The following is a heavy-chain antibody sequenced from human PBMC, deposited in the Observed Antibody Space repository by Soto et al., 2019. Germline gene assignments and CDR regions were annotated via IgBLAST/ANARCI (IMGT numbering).Heavy chain of an antibody. CDR3: AKDVEYYYDSTSSRWFDP. D-gene: IGHD3-10*01. J-gene: IGHJ5*02. CDR1: GGAIDAYY. Sequence: SETLSLTCSVSGGAIDAYYCIFIRHPPFGGLEWIVYIYHSGRTNYTPALKSRVSMSVDTSKDQFFLTLTSVTAADTAVYYCAKDVEYYYDSTSSRWFDPWGQGIQVTVSS. CDR2: IYHSGRT. V-gene: IGHV4-59*01.